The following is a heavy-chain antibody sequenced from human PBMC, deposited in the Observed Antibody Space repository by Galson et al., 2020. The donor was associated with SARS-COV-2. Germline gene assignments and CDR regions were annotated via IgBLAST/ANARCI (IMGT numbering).Heavy chain of an antibody. CDR3: ARMIEMATMRDAFDI. Sequence: SGPTLVKPTQTLTLTCTFSGFSLSTSGMCVSWIRQPPGKALEWLALIDCDDDKYYSTSLKTRLTISKDTSKNQVVLTMTNMDPVDTATYYCARMIEMATMRDAFDIWGQGTMVTVSS. D-gene: IGHD5-12*01. CDR2: IDCDDDK. V-gene: IGHV2-70*01. CDR1: GFSLSTSGMC. J-gene: IGHJ3*02.